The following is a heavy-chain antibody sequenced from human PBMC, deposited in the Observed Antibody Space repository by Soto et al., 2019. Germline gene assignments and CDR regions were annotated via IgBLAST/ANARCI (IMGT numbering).Heavy chain of an antibody. CDR2: IIPILSIT. J-gene: IGHJ4*02. D-gene: IGHD5-18*01. CDR1: GDSFTSYS. Sequence: SVKVSCKASGDSFTSYSFSWVRQAPGQGLEWMGRIIPILSITNYAQKFQDRVTITADESTNTAYMELSSLRSEDTAVYFCASGIQLWLRRINNGYSGWGQGTLVTVSS. CDR3: ASGIQLWLRRINNGYSG. V-gene: IGHV1-69*02.